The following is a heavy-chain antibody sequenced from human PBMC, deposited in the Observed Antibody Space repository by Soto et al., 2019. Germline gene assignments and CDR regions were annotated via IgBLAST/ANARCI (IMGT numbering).Heavy chain of an antibody. Sequence: SLTCAVYGGSFSGYYWSWIRQPPGKGLEWIGEINHSGSTNYNPSLKSRVTISVDTSKNQFSLKLSSVTAADTAVYYCARGVVAVAGTQANYLDVWGKGTTVTVSS. CDR2: INHSGST. D-gene: IGHD6-19*01. CDR1: GGSFSGYY. CDR3: ARGVVAVAGTQANYLDV. J-gene: IGHJ6*03. V-gene: IGHV4-34*01.